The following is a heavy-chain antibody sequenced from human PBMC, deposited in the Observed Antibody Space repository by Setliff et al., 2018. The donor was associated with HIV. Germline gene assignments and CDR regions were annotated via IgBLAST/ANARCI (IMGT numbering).Heavy chain of an antibody. J-gene: IGHJ6*03. V-gene: IGHV4-34*01. CDR1: GGSFSDYY. CDR2: IDHRGRP. D-gene: IGHD2-8*02. Sequence: SETLSLTCGIYGGSFSDYYWSWIRQPPGKGLEWIGEIDHRGRPKYNPSLNSRVTMSVDKSRNQFSLKVSSVTAADTAVYYCARVSSTYWYSIFRNYYYHMDVWGKGTTVTVSS. CDR3: ARVSSTYWYSIFRNYYYHMDV.